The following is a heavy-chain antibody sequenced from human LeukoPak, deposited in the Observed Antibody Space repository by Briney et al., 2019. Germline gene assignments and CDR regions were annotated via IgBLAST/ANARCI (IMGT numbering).Heavy chain of an antibody. Sequence: PSETLSLTCAVSGGSISSSNWWSWVRQPPGKGLEWIGSIYYSGSTYYNPSLKSRVTISVDTSKNQFSLKLSSVTAADTAVYYCASPGRSRDGYNYNFPYWGQGTLVTVSS. CDR2: IYYSGST. J-gene: IGHJ4*02. V-gene: IGHV4-39*01. CDR1: GGSISSSNW. D-gene: IGHD5-24*01. CDR3: ASPGRSRDGYNYNFPY.